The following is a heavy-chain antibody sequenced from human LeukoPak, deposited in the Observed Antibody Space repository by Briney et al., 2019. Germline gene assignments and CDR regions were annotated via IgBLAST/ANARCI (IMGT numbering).Heavy chain of an antibody. CDR2: IYYSGST. D-gene: IGHD3-9*01. CDR1: GGSISSGGYY. V-gene: IGHV4-31*03. J-gene: IGHJ4*02. CDR3: AREFSPGYYRVLDY. Sequence: SQTLSLTCTVSGGSISSGGYYWSWIRQHPGKGLEWIGYIYYSGSTYYNPSLKSRVTISVDTSKNQFSLKLSSVTAADTAVYYCAREFSPGYYRVLDYWGQGTLVTVSS.